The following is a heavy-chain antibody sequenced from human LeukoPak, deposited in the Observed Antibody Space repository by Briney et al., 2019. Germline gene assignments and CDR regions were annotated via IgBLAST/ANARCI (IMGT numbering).Heavy chain of an antibody. CDR3: ARRLQPGRGEWFDP. D-gene: IGHD3-10*01. CDR1: GGSISSYY. V-gene: IGHV4-59*08. J-gene: IGHJ5*02. CDR2: IYYSGST. Sequence: SETLSLTCTVSGGSISSYYWSWIRQPPGKGLEWIGYIYYSGSTNYNPSLKSRVTISVDTSKNQFSLKLSSVTAADTAVYYCARRLQPGRGEWFDPWGQGTLVTVSS.